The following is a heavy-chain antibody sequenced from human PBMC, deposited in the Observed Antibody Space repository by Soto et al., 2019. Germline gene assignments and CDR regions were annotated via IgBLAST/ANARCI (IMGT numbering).Heavy chain of an antibody. V-gene: IGHV1-58*02. Sequence: SVKVSCKASGFTFTSSAMQWVRQARGQRLEWIGWIVVGSGNTNYAQKFQERVTITRDMSTSTAYMELSSLRSEDTAVYYCAAGAGYYYYYMDVWGKGTTVTVSS. CDR2: IVVGSGNT. D-gene: IGHD6-13*01. CDR3: AAGAGYYYYYMDV. CDR1: GFTFTSSA. J-gene: IGHJ6*03.